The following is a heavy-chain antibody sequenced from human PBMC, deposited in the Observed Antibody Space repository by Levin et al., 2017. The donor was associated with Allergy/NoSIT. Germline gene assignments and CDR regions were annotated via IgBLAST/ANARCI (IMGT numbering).Heavy chain of an antibody. V-gene: IGHV5-51*01. J-gene: IGHJ4*02. D-gene: IGHD4-23*01. Sequence: RGESLKISCEVSGYNLASYWIGWVRQMPGKGLEWMGIMNPQDSHTTYSPSLQGQVTMSADKSISTAYLQWSSLRASDTAVYYCARYRPVYGGNPDYWGQGTLVTVSS. CDR1: GYNLASYW. CDR2: MNPQDSHT. CDR3: ARYRPVYGGNPDY.